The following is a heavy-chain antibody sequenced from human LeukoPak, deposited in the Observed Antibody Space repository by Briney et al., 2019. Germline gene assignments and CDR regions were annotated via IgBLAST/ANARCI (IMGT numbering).Heavy chain of an antibody. V-gene: IGHV3-23*01. CDR1: GFTFSSYA. J-gene: IGHJ5*02. CDR2: ISGSGGST. CDR3: AKGGIVATMLGWFDP. Sequence: GGSLRLSCAASGFTFSSYAMSWVRQAPGKGLEWVSAISGSGGSTYYADSVKGRFTISRDNSKNTLYLQMNSLRAEDTAVYYCAKGGIVATMLGWFDPWGQGTLLTVSS. D-gene: IGHD5-12*01.